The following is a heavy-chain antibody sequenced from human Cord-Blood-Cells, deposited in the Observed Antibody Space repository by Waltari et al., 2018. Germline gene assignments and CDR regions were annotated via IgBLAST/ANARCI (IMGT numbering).Heavy chain of an antibody. J-gene: IGHJ4*02. D-gene: IGHD3-3*01. Sequence: QVQLVESGGGVVQPGRSLRLSCAASGFTFSSYAMHWVRQATGKGLEGVAVISNDGSNKYYADSVKGRFTISRDNSKNTLYLQMNSLRAEDTAVYYCARDLGVDDFWSGFDYWGQGTLVTVSS. V-gene: IGHV3-30-3*01. CDR3: ARDLGVDDFWSGFDY. CDR2: ISNDGSNK. CDR1: GFTFSSYA.